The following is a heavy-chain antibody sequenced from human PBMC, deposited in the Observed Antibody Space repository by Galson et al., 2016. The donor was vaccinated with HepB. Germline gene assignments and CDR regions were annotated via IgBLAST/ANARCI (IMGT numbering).Heavy chain of an antibody. V-gene: IGHV1-3*01. Sequence: SVKVSCKASGYTFSNHAVHWVRQAPGQTFEWMGWINAGNGNTKYSQKFQDRVTLTRDTSATTLYMQLSSLRSEDTAVYYCARAAYCSSSSCSDAFDVWGQGTMVTVSS. CDR1: GYTFSNHA. J-gene: IGHJ3*01. D-gene: IGHD2-2*01. CDR2: INAGNGNT. CDR3: ARAAYCSSSSCSDAFDV.